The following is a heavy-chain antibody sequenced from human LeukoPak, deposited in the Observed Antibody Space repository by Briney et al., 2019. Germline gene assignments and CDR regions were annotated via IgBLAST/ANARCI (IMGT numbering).Heavy chain of an antibody. CDR3: ARSFTPSFDC. J-gene: IGHJ4*02. V-gene: IGHV4-34*01. Sequence: PSETLSLTCAVYGGSFSGYYWSWIRQPPRKGLEWIGEINHSGSTNYNPSLKSRVTISVDTSKNQFSLKLSSVTAADTAVYYCARSFTPSFDCWGQGTLVTVSS. CDR2: INHSGST. CDR1: GGSFSGYY.